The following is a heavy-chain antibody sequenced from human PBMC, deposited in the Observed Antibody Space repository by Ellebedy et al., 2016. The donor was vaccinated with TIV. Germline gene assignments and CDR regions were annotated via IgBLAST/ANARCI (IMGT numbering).Heavy chain of an antibody. V-gene: IGHV3-48*04. CDR2: ISSSSSTI. D-gene: IGHD2-21*02. J-gene: IGHJ4*02. Sequence: GGSLRLXXAASGFTFSSYSMNWVRQAPGKGLEWVSYISSSSSTIYYADSVKGRFTISRDNAKNSLYLQMNSLRAEDTAVYYCAKAYCGGDCYRGYFDYWGQGTLVTVSS. CDR3: AKAYCGGDCYRGYFDY. CDR1: GFTFSSYS.